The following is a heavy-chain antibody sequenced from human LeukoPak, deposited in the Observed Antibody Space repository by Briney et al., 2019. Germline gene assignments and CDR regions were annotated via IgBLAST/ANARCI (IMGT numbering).Heavy chain of an antibody. V-gene: IGHV4-59*12. D-gene: IGHD6-13*01. J-gene: IGHJ4*02. CDR3: ARSDSSSWYYFDY. CDR2: IYYSGST. CDR1: GGSISNYY. Sequence: PSETLSLTCTVSGGSISNYYWNWIRQPPGKGLEWIGYIYYSGSTNYNPSLKSRVTISVDTSKNQFSLKLSSVTAADTAVYYCARSDSSSWYYFDYWGQGTLVTVSS.